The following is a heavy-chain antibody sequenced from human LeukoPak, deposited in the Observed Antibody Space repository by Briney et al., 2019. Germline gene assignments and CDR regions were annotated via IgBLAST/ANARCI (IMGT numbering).Heavy chain of an antibody. Sequence: GGSLRLSCAASGFPFNAYWMTWVRQAPGKGLEWVANINQDGSEKYYVDSVKGRFTISRDNAKNSLYLQMNSLRAEDTAVYYCARTRITMIVGLASRFDYWGQGTLVTVSS. J-gene: IGHJ4*02. CDR3: ARTRITMIVGLASRFDY. D-gene: IGHD3-22*01. CDR2: INQDGSEK. CDR1: GFPFNAYW. V-gene: IGHV3-7*01.